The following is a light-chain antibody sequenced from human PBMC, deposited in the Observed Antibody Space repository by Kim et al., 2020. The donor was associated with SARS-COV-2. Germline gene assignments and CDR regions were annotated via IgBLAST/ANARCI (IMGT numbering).Light chain of an antibody. CDR2: SAS. CDR1: QKIGSY. CDR3: QQSYSTPFT. V-gene: IGKV1-39*01. J-gene: IGKJ2*01. Sequence: ASVGDRITITGRASQKIGSYLDWYQLKPGKAPKVLIYSASSLQSGVPSRFSGSGSGTEFTLTISSLQPEDVATYNCQQSYSTPFTFGQGTKVDIK.